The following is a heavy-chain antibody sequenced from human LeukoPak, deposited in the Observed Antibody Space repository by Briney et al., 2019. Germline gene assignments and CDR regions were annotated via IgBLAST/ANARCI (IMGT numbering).Heavy chain of an antibody. Sequence: SQTLSLTCTVSGGSVSTGDYYWSWIRQPPGKGLEWIGEINHSGSTNYNPSLKSRVTISVDTSKNQFSLKLSSVTAADTAVYYCARGLVLWFGLFDYWGQGTLVTVSS. CDR3: ARGLVLWFGLFDY. CDR1: GGSVSTGDYY. J-gene: IGHJ4*02. CDR2: INHSGST. D-gene: IGHD3-10*01. V-gene: IGHV4-34*01.